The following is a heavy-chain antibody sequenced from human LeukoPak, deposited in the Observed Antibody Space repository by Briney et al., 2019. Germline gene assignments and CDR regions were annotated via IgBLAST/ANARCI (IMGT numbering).Heavy chain of an antibody. CDR2: ISAFNGNT. D-gene: IGHD1-26*01. Sequence: VASVKVSCKASGYIFNSYAITWVRQAPGLGLEWMGWISAFNGNTNYPQKFQGRVTMTTDISTSTAYMELRSLRSDDTAVYYCARGGIVGDPYYFDYWGQGTLVTVSS. J-gene: IGHJ4*02. CDR3: ARGGIVGDPYYFDY. CDR1: GYIFNSYA. V-gene: IGHV1-18*01.